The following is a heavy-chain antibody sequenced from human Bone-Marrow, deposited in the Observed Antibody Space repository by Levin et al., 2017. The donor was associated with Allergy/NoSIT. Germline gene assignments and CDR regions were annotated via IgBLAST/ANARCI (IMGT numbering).Heavy chain of an antibody. J-gene: IGHJ4*02. CDR2: IYYSGTT. CDR3: AREEYCGGYCFSGQWIDS. CDR1: GGSIDSGNYY. V-gene: IGHV4-30-4*01. Sequence: SETLSLTCTVSGGSIDSGNYYWSWIRQPPGKGLEWIGCIYYSGTTYYNPSLKSRVTISLDTSKNQFSLRLTSVTAADTAVYYCAREEYCGGYCFSGQWIDSWGQGTLVTVSS. D-gene: IGHD2-21*02.